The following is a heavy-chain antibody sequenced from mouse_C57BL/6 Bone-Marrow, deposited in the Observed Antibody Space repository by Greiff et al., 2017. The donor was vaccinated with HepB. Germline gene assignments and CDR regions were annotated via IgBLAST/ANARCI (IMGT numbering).Heavy chain of an antibody. CDR1: GFNIKDDY. D-gene: IGHD2-1*01. Sequence: EVQLVESGAELVRPGASVKLSCTASGFNIKDDYMHWVKQRPEQGLEWIGWIDPENGDTEYASKFQGKATITADTSSNTAYLQLSSLTSEDTAVYYCTPIYYGNYVYAMDYWGQGTSVTVSS. CDR2: IDPENGDT. J-gene: IGHJ4*01. V-gene: IGHV14-4*01. CDR3: TPIYYGNYVYAMDY.